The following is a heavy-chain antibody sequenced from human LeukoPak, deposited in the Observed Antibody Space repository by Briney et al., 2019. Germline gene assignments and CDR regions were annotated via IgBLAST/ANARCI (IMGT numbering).Heavy chain of an antibody. CDR3: AKDPVGEGTSLGLAY. J-gene: IGHJ4*02. CDR1: GFTFDDYA. CDR2: ISWNSGSI. V-gene: IGHV3-9*01. Sequence: SLRLSCAASGFTFDDYAMHWVRQAPGKGLEWVSGISWNSGSIGYADSVKGRFTISRDNAKNSLYLQMNSLRAEDTALYYCAKDPVGEGTSLGLAYWGKGTLVTVSS. D-gene: IGHD2-2*01.